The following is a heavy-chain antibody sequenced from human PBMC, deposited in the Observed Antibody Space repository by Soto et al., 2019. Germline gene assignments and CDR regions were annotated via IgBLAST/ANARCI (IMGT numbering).Heavy chain of an antibody. D-gene: IGHD2-21*02. CDR1: GFTFSSYA. CDR2: ISYDAYNK. V-gene: IGHV3-30-3*01. Sequence: QVQVVESGGGVVQPGRSLRLSCAASGFTFSSYAMHWVRQAPGKGLEWVALISYDAYNKYYADSVKGRFTVSRDNXLXTXXMQLKSLRAEDTAVYYRVRGDLAHCGDDCSLPFDYWGQGTLVTVSS. J-gene: IGHJ4*02. CDR3: VRGDLAHCGDDCSLPFDY.